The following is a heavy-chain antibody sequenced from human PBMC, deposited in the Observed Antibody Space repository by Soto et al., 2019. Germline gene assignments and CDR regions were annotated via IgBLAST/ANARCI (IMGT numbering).Heavy chain of an antibody. J-gene: IGHJ4*02. Sequence: QVQLVQSGAEVKKPGSSVKVSCKASGGTFGSYAFSWVRQAPGQGLEWMGGIIPVSGAAHYAQKFQGRVTITADESTSTGYMELSNLSSQDTAVYYCATALGCRSTSCTLDYWGQGTRVIVSS. D-gene: IGHD2-2*01. CDR1: GGTFGSYA. V-gene: IGHV1-69*01. CDR3: ATALGCRSTSCTLDY. CDR2: IIPVSGAA.